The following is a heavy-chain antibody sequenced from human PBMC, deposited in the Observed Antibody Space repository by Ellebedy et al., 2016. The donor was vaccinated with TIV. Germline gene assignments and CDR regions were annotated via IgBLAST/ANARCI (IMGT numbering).Heavy chain of an antibody. CDR2: ISPYNNKT. J-gene: IGHJ4*02. CDR1: GYTFTTYG. V-gene: IGHV1-18*04. Sequence: AASVKVSCKTSGYTFTTYGISWVRQAPGQGLEWMAWISPYNNKTKYTPSLQDRVTMTTDRSTSTVYMELRSLRSDDTAVYYCARPNPDALYQAAFDYWGQGTLVTVSS. D-gene: IGHD2-2*01. CDR3: ARPNPDALYQAAFDY.